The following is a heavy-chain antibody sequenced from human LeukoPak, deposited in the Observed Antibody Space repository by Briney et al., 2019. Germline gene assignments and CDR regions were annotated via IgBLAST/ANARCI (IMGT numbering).Heavy chain of an antibody. D-gene: IGHD2-21*02. V-gene: IGHV3-30*15. Sequence: SGGSLRLSCAASGFTFSNYAMHWVRQAPGKGLEWVAVISYDAEFRFYADSMKGRFTISRDNSKDTLYLQLSSLRLNDTAVYFCARGRVVPATRLDYWGRGTLVTVSS. CDR3: ARGRVVPATRLDY. J-gene: IGHJ4*02. CDR1: GFTFSNYA. CDR2: ISYDAEFR.